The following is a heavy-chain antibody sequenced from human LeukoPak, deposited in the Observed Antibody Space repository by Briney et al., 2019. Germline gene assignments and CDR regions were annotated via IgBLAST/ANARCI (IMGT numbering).Heavy chain of an antibody. CDR2: ISAYNGNT. CDR3: ARGSPPRRNYDSSGYYSYYFDY. V-gene: IGHV1-18*01. CDR1: GYTFTSYG. J-gene: IGHJ4*02. Sequence: GASVKVSCKASGYTFTSYGISWVRQAPGQGLEWMGWISAYNGNTNYAQKLQGRVTMTTDTSTSTAYMDLRSLRSDDTAVYYCARGSPPRRNYDSSGYYSYYFDYWGQGTLVTVSS. D-gene: IGHD3-22*01.